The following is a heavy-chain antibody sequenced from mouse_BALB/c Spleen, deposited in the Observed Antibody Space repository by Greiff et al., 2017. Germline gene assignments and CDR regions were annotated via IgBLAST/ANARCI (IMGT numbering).Heavy chain of an antibody. J-gene: IGHJ1*01. V-gene: IGHV1-4*02. Sequence: VQLQQSAAELARPGASVKMSCKASGYTFTSYTMHWVKQRPGQGLEWIGYINPSSGYTEYNQKFKDKTTLTADKSSSTAYMQLSSLTSEDSAVYYCARGGGYYALDVWGAGTTVTVSS. CDR1: GYTFTSYT. CDR3: ARGGGYYALDV. CDR2: INPSSGYT. D-gene: IGHD2-3*01.